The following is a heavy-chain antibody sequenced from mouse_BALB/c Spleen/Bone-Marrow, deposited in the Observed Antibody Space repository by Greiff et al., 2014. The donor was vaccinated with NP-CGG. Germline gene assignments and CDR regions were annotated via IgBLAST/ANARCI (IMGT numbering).Heavy chain of an antibody. CDR3: AREGSY. V-gene: IGHV1-63*02. CDR1: GYTFTNYW. Sequence: LVESGAELVRPGTSVKMSCKAAGYTFTNYWIGWIKQRPGHGLEWIGDVYCGGGYTNYNEKFKGKATLTADTSSNTTYMHLSSLTSEDSAIYYCAREGSYWGQGTLVTVSA. CDR2: VYCGGGYT. J-gene: IGHJ3*01.